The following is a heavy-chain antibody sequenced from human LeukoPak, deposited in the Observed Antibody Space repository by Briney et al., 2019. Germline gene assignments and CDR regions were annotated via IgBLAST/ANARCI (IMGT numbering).Heavy chain of an antibody. D-gene: IGHD3-22*01. J-gene: IGHJ3*02. CDR3: AREVYDRDAFDI. CDR2: IIPIFGTA. Sequence: SVKVSCKASGGTFSSYAISWVRQAPGQGLEWMGGIIPIFGTASYAQKFQGRVTITTDESTSTAYMELSSLRSEDTAVYYCAREVYDRDAFDIWGQGTMVTVSS. CDR1: GGTFSSYA. V-gene: IGHV1-69*05.